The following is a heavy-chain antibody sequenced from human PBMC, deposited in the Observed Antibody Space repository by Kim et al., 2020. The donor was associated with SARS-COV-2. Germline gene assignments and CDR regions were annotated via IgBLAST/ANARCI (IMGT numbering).Heavy chain of an antibody. V-gene: IGHV5-51*06. CDR3: VTPEVAAAETSSFDY. Sequence: GESLKISCKASGYSLTNHWIAWVRQMPGKGLEWMGVIYPGDSYIRYSPSFQGQITISADTSISTAYLQWRSLKASDTALYYCVTPEVAAAETSSFDYLCQ. D-gene: IGHD6-13*01. J-gene: IGHJ4*02. CDR2: IYPGDSYI. CDR1: GYSLTNHW.